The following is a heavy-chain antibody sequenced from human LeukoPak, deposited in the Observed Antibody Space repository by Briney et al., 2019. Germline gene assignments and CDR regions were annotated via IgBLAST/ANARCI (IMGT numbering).Heavy chain of an antibody. Sequence: SETLSLTCTVSGYSISSGYYWGWIRQPPGKGLEWIGSIYHSGRTYYNPSLKSRVTMSVDTSKNQFSLKLSSVTAADTAVYYCARGGYSGDYWGQGTLVTVSS. V-gene: IGHV4-38-2*02. J-gene: IGHJ4*02. CDR1: GYSISSGYY. D-gene: IGHD3-22*01. CDR2: IYHSGRT. CDR3: ARGGYSGDY.